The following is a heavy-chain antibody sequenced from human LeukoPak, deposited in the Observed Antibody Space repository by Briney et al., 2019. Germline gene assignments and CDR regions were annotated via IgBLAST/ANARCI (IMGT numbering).Heavy chain of an antibody. V-gene: IGHV4-39*01. CDR2: IYYSGST. D-gene: IGHD5-24*01. CDR3: ARLRVEMATFYFDY. J-gene: IGHJ4*02. Sequence: SETLSLTCTVSGGSISSSSYYWGWIRQPPGKGLEWIGSIYYSGSTYHNPSLKSRVTISVDASKNQFSLKLSSVTAADTAVYYCARLRVEMATFYFDYWGQGTLVTVSS. CDR1: GGSISSSSYY.